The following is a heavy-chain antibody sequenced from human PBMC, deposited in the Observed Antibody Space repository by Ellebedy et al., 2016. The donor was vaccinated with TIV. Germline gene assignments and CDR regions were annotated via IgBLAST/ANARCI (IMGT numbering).Heavy chain of an antibody. D-gene: IGHD1-26*01. CDR1: GGSISSYY. Sequence: SETLSLXCTVSGGSISSYYWNWIRQPPGKGLEWIGYIYYSGSTNYNPSLKSRVTISVDTSENQFSLKLSSVTAADTAVYYCARGDSGSYVRYFDYWGQGALVTVSS. CDR2: IYYSGST. J-gene: IGHJ4*02. CDR3: ARGDSGSYVRYFDY. V-gene: IGHV4-59*01.